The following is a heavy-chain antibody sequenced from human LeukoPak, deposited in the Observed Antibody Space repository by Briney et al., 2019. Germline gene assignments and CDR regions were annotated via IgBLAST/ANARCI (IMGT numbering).Heavy chain of an antibody. CDR1: GFTFDDYA. CDR2: ISWNSGSI. CDR3: AKALYYYDSSGYYGY. J-gene: IGHJ4*02. V-gene: IGHV3-9*01. Sequence: GGSLRLSCAASGFTFDDYAMPWVRQAPVKGLEWVSGISWNSGSIGYADSVKGRFTISRDNAKNSLYLQMNSLRAEDTALYYCAKALYYYDSSGYYGYWGQGTLVTVSS. D-gene: IGHD3-22*01.